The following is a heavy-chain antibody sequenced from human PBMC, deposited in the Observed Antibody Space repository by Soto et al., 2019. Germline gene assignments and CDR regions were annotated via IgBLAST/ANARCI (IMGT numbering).Heavy chain of an antibody. CDR3: ARHRLVYYFDY. CDR1: GDFISGYY. CDR2: IYYRGST. Sequence: SETLSLTCTVSGDFISGYYWSWIRQPPGKGLEWIGYIYYRGSTNYNPSLKSRVTISVDTSRNQFSLQLSSVTAADTAVYYCARHRLVYYFDYWGQGALVTVSS. V-gene: IGHV4-59*08. D-gene: IGHD6-6*01. J-gene: IGHJ4*02.